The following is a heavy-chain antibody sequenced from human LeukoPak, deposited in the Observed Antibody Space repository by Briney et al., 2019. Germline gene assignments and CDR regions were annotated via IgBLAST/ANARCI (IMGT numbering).Heavy chain of an antibody. V-gene: IGHV3-7*01. D-gene: IGHD3-10*01. CDR3: ARDRPYYYGSGSPDLDY. Sequence: GGSLRLSCAASGFTFSSYWMSWVRQAPGKGLEWVANIKQDGSEKYYVDSVKGRFTISRDNAKNSLYLQMNSLRAEDTAVYYCARDRPYYYGSGSPDLDYWGQGTLVTVSS. CDR2: IKQDGSEK. J-gene: IGHJ4*02. CDR1: GFTFSSYW.